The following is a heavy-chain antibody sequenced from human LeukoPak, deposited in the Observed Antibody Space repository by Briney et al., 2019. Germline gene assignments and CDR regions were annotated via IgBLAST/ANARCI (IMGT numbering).Heavy chain of an antibody. Sequence: PSETLSLTCTISGGSIGSYYWSWIRQPPGKGLEWIGYIYYSGSTNYNPSLKSRVTMSVDTSKNQFSLKLSSVTAADTAVYYCVRNAGDYWGQGTVGTVSS. D-gene: IGHD6-13*01. CDR2: IYYSGST. CDR1: GGSIGSYY. J-gene: IGHJ4*02. V-gene: IGHV4-59*01. CDR3: VRNAGDY.